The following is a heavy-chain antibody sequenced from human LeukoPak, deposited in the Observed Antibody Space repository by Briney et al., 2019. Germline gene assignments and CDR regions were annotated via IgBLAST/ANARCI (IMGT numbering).Heavy chain of an antibody. CDR3: ARDGDYDILTGRAFDI. V-gene: IGHV1-2*04. CDR2: INPNSGGT. CDR1: GYTFTGYY. Sequence: ASVNVSCKASGYTFTGYYMHWVRQAPGQGLEWMGWINPNSGGTNYAQKFQGWVTMTRDTSISTAYMELSRLRSDDTAVYYCARDGDYDILTGRAFDIWGQGTMVTVSS. D-gene: IGHD3-9*01. J-gene: IGHJ3*02.